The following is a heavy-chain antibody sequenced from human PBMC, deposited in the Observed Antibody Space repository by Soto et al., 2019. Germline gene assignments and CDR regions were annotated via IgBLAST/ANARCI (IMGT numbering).Heavy chain of an antibody. Sequence: QVQLVESGGGVVQPGRSLRLSCAASRFTLSSYPMHWVRQAPGKGLEWVAVISYDGSNKYYADSVKGRFTISRDNSKNTLYLQMNSLRAEDTAVYSCARAFGLRRQQLGGFDYWGQGTLVTVSS. D-gene: IGHD6-13*01. V-gene: IGHV3-30-3*01. CDR1: RFTLSSYP. J-gene: IGHJ4*02. CDR3: ARAFGLRRQQLGGFDY. CDR2: ISYDGSNK.